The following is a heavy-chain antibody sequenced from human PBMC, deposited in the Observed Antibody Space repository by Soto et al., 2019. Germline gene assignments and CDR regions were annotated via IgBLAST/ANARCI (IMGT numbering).Heavy chain of an antibody. V-gene: IGHV3-23*01. CDR2: ISGSDGKT. Sequence: LSCAASGFSFGSYALSWVRQAPGKGLEWVSTISGSDGKTFYADSVTGRFSISRDTSQSTLYLQMNSLRADDTAMYYCARWSYLDYWGQGTRVTVSS. CDR3: ARWSYLDY. CDR1: GFSFGSYA. J-gene: IGHJ4*02. D-gene: IGHD3-3*01.